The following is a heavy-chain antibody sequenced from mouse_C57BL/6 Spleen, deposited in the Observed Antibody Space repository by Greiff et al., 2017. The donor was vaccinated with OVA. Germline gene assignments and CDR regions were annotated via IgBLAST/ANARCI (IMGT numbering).Heavy chain of an antibody. Sequence: QVQLQQSGPELVKPGASVKISCKASGYAFSSSWMNWVKQRPGKGLEWIGRIYPGDGDTNYNGKFKGKATLTADKSSSTAYMQLSSLTSEDSAVYFCARRAYYYGSSLYYFDYWGQGTTLTVSS. CDR2: IYPGDGDT. CDR1: GYAFSSSW. CDR3: ARRAYYYGSSLYYFDY. D-gene: IGHD1-1*01. J-gene: IGHJ2*01. V-gene: IGHV1-82*01.